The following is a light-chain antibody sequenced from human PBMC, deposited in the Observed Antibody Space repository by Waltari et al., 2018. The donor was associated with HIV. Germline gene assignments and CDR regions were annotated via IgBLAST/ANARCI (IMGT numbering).Light chain of an antibody. CDR3: CAYAGSTTYVI. V-gene: IGLV2-23*02. CDR1: SSDVGGYHL. CDR2: EVS. Sequence: QSDLTQPASVSGSPGQSITISCTGTSSDVGGYHLSSWSQQHPGKAPKLMIYEVSKRPSGVSNRFSGSKSGNTASLTISGLQAEDEADYYCCAYAGSTTYVIFGGGTKLTVL. J-gene: IGLJ2*01.